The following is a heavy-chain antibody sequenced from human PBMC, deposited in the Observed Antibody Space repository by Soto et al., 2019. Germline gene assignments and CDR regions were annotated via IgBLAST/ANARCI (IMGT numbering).Heavy chain of an antibody. CDR3: AIDSATRYSHYYYYYMDV. D-gene: IGHD5-12*01. V-gene: IGHV3-30*03. CDR2: ISYDGSNK. J-gene: IGHJ6*03. Sequence: QVQLVESGGGVVQPGRSLRLSCAASGFTFSSYGMHWVRQAPGKGLEWVAVISYDGSNKYYADSVKGRFTISRDNSKNTLYLQMNSLRAEDTAVYYCAIDSATRYSHYYYYYMDVWGKGTTVTVSS. CDR1: GFTFSSYG.